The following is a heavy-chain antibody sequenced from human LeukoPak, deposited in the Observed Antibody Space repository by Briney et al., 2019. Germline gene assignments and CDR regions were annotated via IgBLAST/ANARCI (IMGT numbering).Heavy chain of an antibody. J-gene: IGHJ4*02. CDR3: ARERQNKDFWSGGDY. V-gene: IGHV3-7*01. D-gene: IGHD3-3*01. CDR1: GFTFSTYW. Sequence: GGSLRLSCAAAGFTFSTYWMSWVRQAPGKGLEWVANIKQDGSEKYYVDSVKGRFTISRDNAKNSLYLQMNTLRPEDTAVYYCARERQNKDFWSGGDYWGQGTLVTVSS. CDR2: IKQDGSEK.